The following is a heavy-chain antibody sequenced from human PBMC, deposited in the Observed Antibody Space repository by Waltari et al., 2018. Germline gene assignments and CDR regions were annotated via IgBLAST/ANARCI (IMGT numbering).Heavy chain of an antibody. J-gene: IGHJ3*02. CDR3: AHSRLWLFSGAFDI. CDR1: GFSLSTSGVG. Sequence: QITLKESGPTLVKPTQTLTLTCTFSGFSLSTSGVGVGWIRQPPGKALEWLALIYWNDDKRYSTSLKSRLTITKDTSKNQVVLTMTNMDPVDTATYYCAHSRLWLFSGAFDIWGQGTMVTVSS. V-gene: IGHV2-5*01. D-gene: IGHD3-22*01. CDR2: IYWNDDK.